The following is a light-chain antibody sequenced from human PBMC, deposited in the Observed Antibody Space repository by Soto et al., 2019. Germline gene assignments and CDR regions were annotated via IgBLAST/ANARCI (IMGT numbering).Light chain of an antibody. V-gene: IGLV2-14*01. J-gene: IGLJ1*01. CDR1: SSDIGGYNY. CDR3: SSYTSSTTPYV. CDR2: DVN. Sequence: QSVLPQPAYVSGSPGQSITISCTGTSSDIGGYNYVSWYQQYPGKAPKLMIYDVNNRPSGVSNRFSASKSGNTASLTISGLQAEDEADYYCSSYTSSTTPYVFGSGTKVTVL.